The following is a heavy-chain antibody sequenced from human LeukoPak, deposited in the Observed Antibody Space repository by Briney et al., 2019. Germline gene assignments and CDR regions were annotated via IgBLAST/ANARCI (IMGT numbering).Heavy chain of an antibody. D-gene: IGHD4-17*01. CDR3: AKGHSDYGTGFDQ. Sequence: PGGSLRLSCAASGVTLSSYAMTWVRRAPGKGLECVSIISGTGDSTYYADSVKGRFTISRDNSKNMVFLQMNSLRVGDTAAYYCAKGHSDYGTGFDQWGQGTLVTVSS. CDR2: ISGTGDST. J-gene: IGHJ4*02. V-gene: IGHV3-23*01. CDR1: GVTLSSYA.